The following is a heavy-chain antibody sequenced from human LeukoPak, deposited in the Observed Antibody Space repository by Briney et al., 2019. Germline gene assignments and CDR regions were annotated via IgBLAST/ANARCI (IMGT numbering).Heavy chain of an antibody. D-gene: IGHD3-10*01. Sequence: GGSLRLSCAASGFTFSSYAMHWVRQAPGKGLEWVAVISYDGSNKYYADSVKGRFTISRDNSKNTLSLQMNSLRAEDTAVYYCAREGWDGSGSLDYWGQGTLVTVSS. CDR1: GFTFSSYA. V-gene: IGHV3-30-3*01. CDR2: ISYDGSNK. J-gene: IGHJ4*02. CDR3: AREGWDGSGSLDY.